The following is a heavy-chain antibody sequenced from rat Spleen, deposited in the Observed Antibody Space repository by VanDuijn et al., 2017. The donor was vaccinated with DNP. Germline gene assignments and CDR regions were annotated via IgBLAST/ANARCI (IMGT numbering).Heavy chain of an antibody. J-gene: IGHJ3*01. D-gene: IGHD1-12*03. Sequence: EVQLVESGGGLVQPGRSLKLSCAASGFTFNNYYMAWVRQAPTKGLEWVAFISTYGSNTYYRDSVRGRSTVSRDNAKNTLYLQMDSLRSEDTASYYCARRTIRDYYNGYSGWFAYWGQGTLVTVSS. CDR1: GFTFNNYY. CDR3: ARRTIRDYYNGYSGWFAY. CDR2: ISTYGSNT. V-gene: IGHV5-25*01.